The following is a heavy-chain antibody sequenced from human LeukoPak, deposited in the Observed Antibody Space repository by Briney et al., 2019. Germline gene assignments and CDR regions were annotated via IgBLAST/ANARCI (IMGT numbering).Heavy chain of an antibody. V-gene: IGHV3-23*01. Sequence: GGSLRLSCAASGLTFSSSAVSWVRQAPGKGLEWVSSISGSGYVTYYADSVKGRFTLSRDNFENTLYLRMNSLRAEDTAVYYCAINGSSWYDYWGQGTLVTVSS. CDR2: ISGSGYVT. D-gene: IGHD6-13*01. J-gene: IGHJ4*02. CDR3: AINGSSWYDY. CDR1: GLTFSSSA.